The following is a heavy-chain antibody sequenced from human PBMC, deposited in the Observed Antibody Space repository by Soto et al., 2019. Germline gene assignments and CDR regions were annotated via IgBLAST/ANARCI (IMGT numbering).Heavy chain of an antibody. CDR2: ISYDGSNK. CDR3: AKDKDSNYPNWFDP. CDR1: GFTFSSYG. J-gene: IGHJ5*02. V-gene: IGHV3-30*18. D-gene: IGHD4-4*01. Sequence: GGSLRLSCAASGFTFSSYGMHWVRQAPGKGLEWVAVISYDGSNKYYADSVKGRFTISRDNSKNTLYLQMNSLRAEDTAVYYCAKDKDSNYPNWFDPWGQGTLVTVSS.